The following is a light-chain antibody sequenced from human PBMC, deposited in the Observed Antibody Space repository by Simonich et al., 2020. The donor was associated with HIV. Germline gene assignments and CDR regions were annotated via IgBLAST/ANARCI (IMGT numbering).Light chain of an antibody. CDR1: QGISSY. CDR3: QQLNSYPPPFT. CDR2: AAS. Sequence: IQLTQSPSFLSASVGDRVTITCRASQGISSYLAWYQQKPGKAPKLLIYAASTLQSGGPSRFSGSGSGTEFTLTISSLQPEDFATYYCQQLNSYPPPFTFGPGTKVDVK. J-gene: IGKJ3*01. V-gene: IGKV1-9*01.